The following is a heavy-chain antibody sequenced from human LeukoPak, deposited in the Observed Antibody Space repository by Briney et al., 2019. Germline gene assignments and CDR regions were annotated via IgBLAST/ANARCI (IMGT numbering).Heavy chain of an antibody. Sequence: ASVKVSCKASGYTFTSYAMHWVRQAPGQRLEWMGWINAGNGNTKYSQKFQGRVTMTEDTSTDTAYMELSSLRSEDTAVYYCATDVTLRGYSGYGYYFDYWGQGTLVTVSS. CDR1: GYTFTSYA. D-gene: IGHD5-12*01. V-gene: IGHV1-3*01. J-gene: IGHJ4*02. CDR3: ATDVTLRGYSGYGYYFDY. CDR2: INAGNGNT.